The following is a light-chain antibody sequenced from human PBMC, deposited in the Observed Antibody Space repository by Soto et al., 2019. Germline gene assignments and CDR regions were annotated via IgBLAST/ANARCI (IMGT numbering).Light chain of an antibody. J-gene: IGLJ1*01. Sequence: QSALTQPASVSGSPGQSITISCTGTSRDVGNYIFVSWYRQHPGKAPKLMIYDINNRPSGVSNRFSGSKSGNTASLTISGLQAEDEADYYCVSYTPSASYVFGTGTKVTVL. CDR2: DIN. CDR1: SRDVGNYIF. V-gene: IGLV2-14*01. CDR3: VSYTPSASYV.